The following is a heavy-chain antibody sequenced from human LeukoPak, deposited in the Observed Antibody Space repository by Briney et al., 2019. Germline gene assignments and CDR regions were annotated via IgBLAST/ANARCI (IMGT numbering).Heavy chain of an antibody. J-gene: IGHJ4*02. D-gene: IGHD3-22*01. CDR3: ARYYYDSSGYRIDY. CDR1: GGSISGYY. V-gene: IGHV4-59*08. Sequence: SETLSLTCAVSGGSISGYYWSWVRQLPGKGLEWIGCIFHSGSTNYNPSLKSRVTISVDTSKNQFSLNLSSLTAADTAVYYCARYYYDSSGYRIDYWGQGTLVTVSS. CDR2: IFHSGST.